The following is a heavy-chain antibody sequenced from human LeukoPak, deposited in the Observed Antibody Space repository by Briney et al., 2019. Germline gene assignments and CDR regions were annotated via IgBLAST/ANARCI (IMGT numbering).Heavy chain of an antibody. D-gene: IGHD2-15*01. J-gene: IGHJ5*02. V-gene: IGHV4-38-2*02. Sequence: PSETLSLTCTVSGYSINSGSYWGWIRQPPGKGLEWIGSIYHSGNTYYNPSLKSRVTISVDTSKNQFSLKLSSVTAADTAVYYCARERRDYSPLDTWGQGTLVTVSS. CDR2: IYHSGNT. CDR1: GYSINSGSY. CDR3: ARERRDYSPLDT.